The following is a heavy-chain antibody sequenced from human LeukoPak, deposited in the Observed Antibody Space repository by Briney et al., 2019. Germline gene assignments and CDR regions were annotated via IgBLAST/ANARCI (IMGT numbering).Heavy chain of an antibody. CDR1: GYTFTGYY. CDR2: INPNSGGT. V-gene: IGHV1-2*02. J-gene: IGHJ4*02. D-gene: IGHD1-20*01. Sequence: GGSVRVSCKASGYTFTGYYMHWGRQAPGQRLEWMGWINPNSGGTNYAQKFQGRVTMTRDTSISTAYMELSRLRSDDTAVYYCARVITGSLTPYDYWGQGTLVTVSS. CDR3: ARVITGSLTPYDY.